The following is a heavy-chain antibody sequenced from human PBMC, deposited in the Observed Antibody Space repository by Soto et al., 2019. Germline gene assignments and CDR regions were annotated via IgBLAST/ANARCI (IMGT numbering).Heavy chain of an antibody. D-gene: IGHD6-19*01. CDR2: IYYSGST. J-gene: IGHJ4*02. Sequence: SETLSLTCTVSGGSISSSSYYWGWIRQPPGKGLEWIGSIYYSGSTYYNPSLKSRVTISVDTSKNQFSLKLSSVTAADTAVYYCARLHGSSGWYGAYYFDYWGQGTLVTVSS. CDR3: ARLHGSSGWYGAYYFDY. V-gene: IGHV4-39*01. CDR1: GGSISSSSYY.